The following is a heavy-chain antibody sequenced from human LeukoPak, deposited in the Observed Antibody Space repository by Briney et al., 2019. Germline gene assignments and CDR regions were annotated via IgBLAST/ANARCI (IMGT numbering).Heavy chain of an antibody. Sequence: SETLSLTCTVSGGSISSYYWSWIRQPPGKGLEWIGELNHSGSTNYNPSLKSRVTISVDTSKNQFSLKLSSVTAADTAVYYCARGYYYDSSGYYNWFDPWGQGTLVTVSS. V-gene: IGHV4-34*01. D-gene: IGHD3-22*01. CDR2: LNHSGST. CDR3: ARGYYYDSSGYYNWFDP. J-gene: IGHJ5*02. CDR1: GGSISSYY.